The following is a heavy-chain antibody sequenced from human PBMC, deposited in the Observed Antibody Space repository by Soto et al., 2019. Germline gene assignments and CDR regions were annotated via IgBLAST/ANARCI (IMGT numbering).Heavy chain of an antibody. D-gene: IGHD6-13*01. V-gene: IGHV4-31*03. Sequence: SETLSLTCTVSGGSISSGGYYWSWIRQHPGKGLEWIGYIYYSGSTYYNPSLKSRATISVDTSKNQFSLKLSSVTAADTAVYYCARKSSSWYEKYFDYWGQGTLVTVPQ. J-gene: IGHJ4*02. CDR2: IYYSGST. CDR3: ARKSSSWYEKYFDY. CDR1: GGSISSGGYY.